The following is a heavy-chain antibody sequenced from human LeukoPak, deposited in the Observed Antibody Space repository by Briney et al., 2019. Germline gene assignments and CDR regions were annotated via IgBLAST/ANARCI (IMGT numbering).Heavy chain of an antibody. D-gene: IGHD3-16*01. CDR2: ISSSGSTI. V-gene: IGHV3-11*01. CDR3: ARERDYIWGSYLDY. Sequence: PGGSLRLSCAASGFTFSDYYVSWIRQAPGKGLEWVSYISSSGSTIYYADSVKGRFTISRDNAKNSLYLQMNSLRAEDTAVYYCARERDYIWGSYLDYWGQGTLVTVSS. CDR1: GFTFSDYY. J-gene: IGHJ4*02.